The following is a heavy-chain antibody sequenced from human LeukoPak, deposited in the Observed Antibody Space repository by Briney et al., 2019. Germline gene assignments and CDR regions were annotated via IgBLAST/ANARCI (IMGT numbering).Heavy chain of an antibody. D-gene: IGHD2/OR15-2a*01. V-gene: IGHV3-7*01. Sequence: PGGSLRLSCAASGFTFSSCWMSWVRQAPGKGLEWVANIKQDGSEKYYVDSVKGRFTISRDNAKNSLYLQMNSLRAEDTAVYYCARGLSGRWYDYWGQGTLVTVSS. CDR3: ARGLSGRWYDY. J-gene: IGHJ4*02. CDR1: GFTFSSCW. CDR2: IKQDGSEK.